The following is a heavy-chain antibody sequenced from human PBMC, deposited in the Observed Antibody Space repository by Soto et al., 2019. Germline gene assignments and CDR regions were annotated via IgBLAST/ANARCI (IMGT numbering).Heavy chain of an antibody. CDR3: ARDPPPPDY. V-gene: IGHV1-18*01. J-gene: IGHJ4*02. CDR2: ISAYNGNT. Sequence: QVQLVQSGAEVKKPGASVKVSCKASGYTFASYAISWMRQAPGQGLERMGWISAYNGNTNYAQKLQGRVTMTTDTSTGTAYMELRSLRSEDTAVYYCARDPPPPDYWGQGTLVTVSS. CDR1: GYTFASYA.